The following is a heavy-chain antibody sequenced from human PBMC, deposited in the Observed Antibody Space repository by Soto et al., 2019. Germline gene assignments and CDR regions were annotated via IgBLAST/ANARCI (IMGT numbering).Heavy chain of an antibody. D-gene: IGHD6-19*01. Sequence: QVQLQQWGAGLLKPSETLSLTCAVYGGSFSGYYWSWIRQPPGKGLEWIGEINHSGSTNYNPSLKSRVTISVDTSKNQFSLKLSSVTAADTAVYYCAGGIAVAGTSEFDYWGQGTLVTVSS. CDR2: INHSGST. CDR1: GGSFSGYY. CDR3: AGGIAVAGTSEFDY. J-gene: IGHJ4*02. V-gene: IGHV4-34*01.